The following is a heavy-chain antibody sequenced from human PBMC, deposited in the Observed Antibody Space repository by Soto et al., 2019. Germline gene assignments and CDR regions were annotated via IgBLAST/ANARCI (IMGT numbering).Heavy chain of an antibody. CDR2: IYYSGST. V-gene: IGHV4-59*01. D-gene: IGHD3-22*01. J-gene: IGHJ4*02. CDR3: ARAHDYYDSSGWVYYFDY. CDR1: GGSISSYY. Sequence: SETLSLTCTVSGGSISSYYWSWIRQPPGKGLEWIGYIYYSGSTHYNPSLKSRVTISVDTSKNQFSLKLSSVTAADTAVYYCARAHDYYDSSGWVYYFDYWGQGTLVTVSS.